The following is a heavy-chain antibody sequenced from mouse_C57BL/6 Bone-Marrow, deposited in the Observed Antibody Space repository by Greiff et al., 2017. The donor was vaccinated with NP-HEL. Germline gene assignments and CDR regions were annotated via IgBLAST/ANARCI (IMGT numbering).Heavy chain of an antibody. Sequence: QVQLQQSGAELVRPGTSVKLSCKASGYTFTSYWMHWVKQRPGQGLEWIGVIDPSDSYTNYNQKFKGKATLTVDTSSSTAYMQLSSLTSEDSAVYYCAGSLYYFDYWGQGTTLTVSS. CDR3: AGSLYYFDY. CDR2: IDPSDSYT. D-gene: IGHD1-1*01. V-gene: IGHV1-59*01. J-gene: IGHJ2*01. CDR1: GYTFTSYW.